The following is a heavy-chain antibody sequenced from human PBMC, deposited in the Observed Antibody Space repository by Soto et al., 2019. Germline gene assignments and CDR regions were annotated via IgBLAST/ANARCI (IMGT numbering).Heavy chain of an antibody. CDR2: IYYSGST. CDR3: ARDNRNWFDP. Sequence: SETLSLTCTVSGGSISSGGYYWSWIRQHPGKGLEWIGYIYYSGSTYYNPSLKSRVTISVDTSKNQFSLKLSSVTAADTAVYYCARDNRNWFDPWGQGTLVTVS. J-gene: IGHJ5*02. CDR1: GGSISSGGYY. V-gene: IGHV4-31*03.